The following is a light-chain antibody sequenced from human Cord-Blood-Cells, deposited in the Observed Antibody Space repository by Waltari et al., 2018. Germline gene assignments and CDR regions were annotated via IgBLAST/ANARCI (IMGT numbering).Light chain of an antibody. CDR2: AAS. CDR1: QSISSY. CDR3: QQSDSAPRT. Sequence: DIQMTQSPSSLSASVGDRVTITCRASQSISSYLNWYQQKPGKAPKLLIYAASSLQSGVPSRFSGSGSGTDFTLTISSLQPADFATYYCQQSDSAPRTFGHGTKLEIK. J-gene: IGKJ2*01. V-gene: IGKV1-39*01.